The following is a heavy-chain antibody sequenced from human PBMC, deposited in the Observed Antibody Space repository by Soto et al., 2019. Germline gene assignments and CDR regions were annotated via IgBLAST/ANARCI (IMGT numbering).Heavy chain of an antibody. Sequence: QVQLVESGGGVVQPGRSLRLSCAASGFTFSSYGMHWVRQAPGKGLEWVAVIWYDGTNKYYADSVKGRFTISRDNSKNTLYLQMNSLRAEDTAVYYCARGAYYDYIWGSYRYEETDYWGQGTLVTVSS. D-gene: IGHD3-16*02. V-gene: IGHV3-33*01. CDR3: ARGAYYDYIWGSYRYEETDY. CDR2: IWYDGTNK. J-gene: IGHJ4*02. CDR1: GFTFSSYG.